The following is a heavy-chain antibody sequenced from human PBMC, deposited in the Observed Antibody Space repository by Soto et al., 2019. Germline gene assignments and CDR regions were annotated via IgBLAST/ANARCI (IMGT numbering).Heavy chain of an antibody. D-gene: IGHD4-4*01. Sequence: PGGSLRLSCATSGFTVSHYYMTWVRQAPGKGLESVSVIYSGDSTYYADSVKGRFIISRDNSKSTLSLQMNSLRLEDTGVYYCAADAENNYSGLGSYFGMNIWGQGTTVTVSS. CDR3: AADAENNYSGLGSYFGMNI. J-gene: IGHJ6*02. V-gene: IGHV3-66*02. CDR2: IYSGDST. CDR1: GFTVSHYY.